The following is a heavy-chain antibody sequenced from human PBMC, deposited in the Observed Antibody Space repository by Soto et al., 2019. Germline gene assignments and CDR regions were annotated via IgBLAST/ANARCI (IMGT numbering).Heavy chain of an antibody. J-gene: IGHJ4*02. Sequence: EVQLLASGGGLVQPGGSLRLSCAASGFTFSSYAMSWVRQAPGKGLEWVSGISGSGGSTHYADSVKGRFTISRDNSKNPLYLQMNSLTAEDTAVYYCAKDREVVALFHFDYWGQGTLVTVSS. CDR3: AKDREVVALFHFDY. V-gene: IGHV3-23*01. D-gene: IGHD2-15*01. CDR1: GFTFSSYA. CDR2: ISGSGGST.